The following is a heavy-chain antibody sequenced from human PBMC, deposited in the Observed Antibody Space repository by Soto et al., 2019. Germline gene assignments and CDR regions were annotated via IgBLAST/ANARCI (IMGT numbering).Heavy chain of an antibody. D-gene: IGHD2-15*01. Sequence: GASVKVSCKASGYTFTSYAMHWVRQAPGQRLEWMGWINAGNGNTKYSQKFQGGVTITRDTSASTAYMELSSLRSEDTAVYYCARDKGYCSGGSCYSYYYGMDVWGQGTTVTVSS. V-gene: IGHV1-3*01. J-gene: IGHJ6*02. CDR3: ARDKGYCSGGSCYSYYYGMDV. CDR2: INAGNGNT. CDR1: GYTFTSYA.